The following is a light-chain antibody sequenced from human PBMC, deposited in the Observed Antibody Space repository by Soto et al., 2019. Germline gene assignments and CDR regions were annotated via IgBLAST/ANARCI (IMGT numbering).Light chain of an antibody. CDR3: QQYGSSPPT. J-gene: IGKJ1*01. Sequence: IVLTQSPGTLSLPPGERTTLSCRASQSISRYLAWYQQKPDQGPRLLIYGASSRATGTPDRFSGSGSGTDFTLTINRLEPEDFALYYCQQYGSSPPTFGQGTKVDIK. CDR2: GAS. CDR1: QSISRY. V-gene: IGKV3-20*01.